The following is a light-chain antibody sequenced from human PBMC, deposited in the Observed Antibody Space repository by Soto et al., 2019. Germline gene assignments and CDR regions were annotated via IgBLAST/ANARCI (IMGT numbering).Light chain of an antibody. CDR2: GTS. CDR1: QSVSSSY. CDR3: QQSGSSPET. Sequence: EIVFTQSPGTLSLSPGERATLSCRASQSVSSSYLAWYHQKPGQPPRLLISGTSSRATGIPDRFSGSGSGTDFTLTISRLEPEDFAVYYCQQSGSSPETFGGGTKVDIK. J-gene: IGKJ4*01. V-gene: IGKV3-20*01.